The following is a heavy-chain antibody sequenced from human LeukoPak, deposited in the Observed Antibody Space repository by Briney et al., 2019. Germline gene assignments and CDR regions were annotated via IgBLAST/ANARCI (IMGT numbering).Heavy chain of an antibody. Sequence: GGSLRLSCAASGFTFSSYGMSWVRQAPGKGLEWVSAISGSGGSTYYADSVKGRFTISRDNSKNTLYLQMNSLRAEDTAVYYCAKVPSSSWYYGYWGQGTLVTVSS. CDR1: GFTFSSYG. CDR3: AKVPSSSWYYGY. J-gene: IGHJ4*02. CDR2: ISGSGGST. V-gene: IGHV3-23*01. D-gene: IGHD6-13*01.